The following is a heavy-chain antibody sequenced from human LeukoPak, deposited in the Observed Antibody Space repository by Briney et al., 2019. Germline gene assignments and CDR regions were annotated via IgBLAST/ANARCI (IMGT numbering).Heavy chain of an antibody. Sequence: SETLSLTCTVSGYSISSGYYWGWIRQPPGKGLEWIGSIYHSGSTYYNPSLKSRVTISADTSKNQFSLKLSSVTAADTAVYYCARDVTAVDYWGQGTLVTVSS. CDR2: IYHSGST. D-gene: IGHD3-16*01. V-gene: IGHV4-38-2*02. CDR3: ARDVTAVDY. CDR1: GYSISSGYY. J-gene: IGHJ4*02.